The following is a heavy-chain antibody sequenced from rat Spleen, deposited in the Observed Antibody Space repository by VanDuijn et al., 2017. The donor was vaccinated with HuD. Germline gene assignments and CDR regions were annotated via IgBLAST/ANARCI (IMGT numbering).Heavy chain of an antibody. J-gene: IGHJ1*01. D-gene: IGHD1-12*03. CDR2: ISPSGGST. CDR1: GFTFSNYD. Sequence: EVQLVESGGGLVQPGRSLKLSCAASGFTFSNYDMAWVRQAPTKGLEWVASISPSGGSTYYRDSVKGRFTVSRDNAKSTLYLQMDSLRSEDTATYYCARHYYDGYYHWYFDFWGPGTMVTVSS. V-gene: IGHV5-25*01. CDR3: ARHYYDGYYHWYFDF.